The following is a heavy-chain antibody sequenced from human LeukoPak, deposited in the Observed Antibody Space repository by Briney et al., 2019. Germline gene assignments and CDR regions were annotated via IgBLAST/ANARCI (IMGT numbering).Heavy chain of an antibody. D-gene: IGHD2-2*01. Sequence: SVKVSCKVSGYTLTELSMHWVRQAPGKGLEWMGGFDPEDGETIYAQKFQGRVTMTEDTSTDTAYMELSSLRSEDTAVYYCARDIVVVPAARRGSSGDYWGQGTLVTVSS. V-gene: IGHV1-24*01. CDR1: GYTLTELS. CDR2: FDPEDGET. CDR3: ARDIVVVPAARRGSSGDY. J-gene: IGHJ4*02.